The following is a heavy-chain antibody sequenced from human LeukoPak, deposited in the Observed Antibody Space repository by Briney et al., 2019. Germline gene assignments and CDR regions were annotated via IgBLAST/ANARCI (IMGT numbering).Heavy chain of an antibody. J-gene: IGHJ4*02. V-gene: IGHV4-31*03. CDR1: GGSISSGGYY. CDR2: IYYSGST. Sequence: SQTLSLTCTVSGGSISSGGYYWSWIRQHPGKGLEWIGYIYYSGSTYYNPSLKSRVTISVDTSKNQFSLKLSSVTAADTAVYYCARAITGTKDYDYWGQGTLVTVSS. D-gene: IGHD1-7*01. CDR3: ARAITGTKDYDY.